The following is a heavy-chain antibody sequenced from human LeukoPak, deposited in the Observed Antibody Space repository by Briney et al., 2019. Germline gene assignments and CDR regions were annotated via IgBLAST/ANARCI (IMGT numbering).Heavy chain of an antibody. CDR2: IYYSGST. CDR1: GGSISSYY. D-gene: IGHD3-22*01. Sequence: PSETLSLTCTVSGGSISSYYWSWIRQPPGKGLEWIGYIYYSGSTNYNPSLKSRVTISVDTSKNQFSLKLSSVTAADTAVYYCARDNYYDSSGLGAFDIWGQGTMVTASS. V-gene: IGHV4-59*01. CDR3: ARDNYYDSSGLGAFDI. J-gene: IGHJ3*02.